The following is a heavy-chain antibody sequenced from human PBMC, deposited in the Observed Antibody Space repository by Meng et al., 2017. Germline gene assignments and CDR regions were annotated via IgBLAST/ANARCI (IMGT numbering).Heavy chain of an antibody. V-gene: IGHV3-15*01. CDR2: IKSKTDGGTT. CDR1: GFTFSNAW. Sequence: GESLKISCAASGFTFSNAWMSWVRQAPGKGLEWVGRIKSKTDGGTTDYAAPVKGRFTISRDDSKNTLYLQMNRLKTEDTAVYYCTRQYGGNSLPHDWYFDLWGRGTLGTVS. CDR3: TRQYGGNSLPHDWYFDL. D-gene: IGHD4-23*01. J-gene: IGHJ2*01.